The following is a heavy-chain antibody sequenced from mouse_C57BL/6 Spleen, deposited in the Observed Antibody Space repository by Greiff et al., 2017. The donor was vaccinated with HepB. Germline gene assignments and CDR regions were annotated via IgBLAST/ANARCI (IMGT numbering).Heavy chain of an antibody. V-gene: IGHV7-1*01. CDR3: ARESYGYLDY. Sequence: EVKLVESGGGLVQSGRSLRLSCATSGFTFSDFYMEWVRQAPGKGLEWIAASRNKANDYTTEYSASVKGRFIVSRDTSQSSLYLQMNALQAEDTAIYYCARESYGYLDYWGQGTTLTVTS. J-gene: IGHJ2*01. D-gene: IGHD1-1*02. CDR1: GFTFSDFY. CDR2: SRNKANDYTT.